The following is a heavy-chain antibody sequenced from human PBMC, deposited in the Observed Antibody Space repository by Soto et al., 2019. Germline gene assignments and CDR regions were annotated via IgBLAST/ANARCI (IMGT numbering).Heavy chain of an antibody. CDR3: AAGTDTAMEQGADY. D-gene: IGHD5-18*01. CDR2: ISTTGRYL. Sequence: EVQLVESGGGLVKPGGSLRLSCAASGFTFSDHSMNWVRQAPGKGFEWVSSISTTGRYLYYSDSMAGRFTISRDNANNSLYLQINSLRGDATAIYYCAAGTDTAMEQGADYWGQGTLVTVSS. V-gene: IGHV3-21*01. J-gene: IGHJ4*02. CDR1: GFTFSDHS.